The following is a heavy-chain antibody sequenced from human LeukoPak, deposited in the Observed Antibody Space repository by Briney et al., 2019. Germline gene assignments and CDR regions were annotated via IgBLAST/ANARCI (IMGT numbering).Heavy chain of an antibody. Sequence: PGGSLRLSCAASGFTFSSYSMNWVRQAPGKGLEWVSSISSYSSYIYYADSVKDRFTISRDNAKNSLYLQMNSLRAEDTAVYYCARDTSPGTAMAYDYWGQGTLVTVSS. J-gene: IGHJ4*02. D-gene: IGHD5-18*01. CDR1: GFTFSSYS. CDR2: ISSYSSYI. CDR3: ARDTSPGTAMAYDY. V-gene: IGHV3-21*01.